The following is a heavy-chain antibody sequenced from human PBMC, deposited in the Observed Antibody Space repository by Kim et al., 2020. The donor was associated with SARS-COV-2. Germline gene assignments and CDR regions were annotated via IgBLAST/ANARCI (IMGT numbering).Heavy chain of an antibody. D-gene: IGHD2-2*01. Sequence: GGSLRLSCVVSGIPFSDAWFNWVRQSPGKGLEWVGRIKSQSDCGTADLAAPVKGRFAISRDDSKNTLYLLMNSLRTDDSAVYYCTTVSMRWGQGTLVTVSS. CDR1: GIPFSDAW. J-gene: IGHJ4*02. V-gene: IGHV3-15*01. CDR3: TTVSMR. CDR2: IKSQSDCGTA.